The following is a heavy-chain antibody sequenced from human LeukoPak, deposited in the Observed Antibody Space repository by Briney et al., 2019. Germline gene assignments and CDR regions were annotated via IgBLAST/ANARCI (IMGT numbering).Heavy chain of an antibody. CDR3: AKAPVTTCSGAYCYPFDY. CDR2: INSDGSST. J-gene: IGHJ4*02. Sequence: GGSLRLSCAASEFTFSTYWMHWVRQAPGKGLVWVSRINSDGSSTNYADSVKGRFTISRDNAKNTLYLQVNSLRAEDTAVYYCAKAPVTTCSGAYCYPFDYWSQGTLVTVSS. D-gene: IGHD2-15*01. CDR1: EFTFSTYW. V-gene: IGHV3-74*01.